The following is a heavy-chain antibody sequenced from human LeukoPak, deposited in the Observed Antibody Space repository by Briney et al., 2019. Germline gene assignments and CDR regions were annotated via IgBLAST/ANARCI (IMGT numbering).Heavy chain of an antibody. J-gene: IGHJ4*02. V-gene: IGHV3-30*02. CDR3: ANALAITIFGVAIEEEVFDY. CDR2: IRSDGNNK. CDR1: GFTFSSFG. D-gene: IGHD3-3*01. Sequence: GGSLRLSCAASGFTFSSFGMHWVRQAPGKGLEWVAFIRSDGNNKYYADSVKGRFTISRDNSKNTLYLQMNSLRAEDTAVYYCANALAITIFGVAIEEEVFDYWGQGTLVTVSS.